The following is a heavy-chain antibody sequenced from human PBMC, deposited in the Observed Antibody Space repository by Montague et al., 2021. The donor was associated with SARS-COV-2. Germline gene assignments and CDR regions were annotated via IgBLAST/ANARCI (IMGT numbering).Heavy chain of an antibody. CDR3: ARPLVRGVPKAFDI. V-gene: IGHV4-39*01. CDR2: IYYSGTT. D-gene: IGHD3-10*01. Sequence: SETLSLTCTVSGDSITRNYYWGWIRQPPGKGLEWVGNIYYSGTTFINPXXQGRVTISVDASKNQFSLNLTSVTAADTAVYYCARPLVRGVPKAFDIWGQGALVIVSS. CDR1: GDSITRNYY. J-gene: IGHJ3*02.